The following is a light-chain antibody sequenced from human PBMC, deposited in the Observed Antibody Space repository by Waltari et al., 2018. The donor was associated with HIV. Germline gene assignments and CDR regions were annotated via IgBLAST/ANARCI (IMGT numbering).Light chain of an antibody. CDR1: STDIGSYNY. CDR3: SSYAGSNIVL. CDR2: DVN. Sequence: QSALTQPPSASGSPGQSVTISCTGTSTDIGSYNYVSWYQQHPGNAPKLIIYDVNKRPSGVPARFSGSKSGDTASLTVSGLQAEDEADYYCSSYAGSNIVLFGGGTKLTVL. V-gene: IGLV2-8*01. J-gene: IGLJ2*01.